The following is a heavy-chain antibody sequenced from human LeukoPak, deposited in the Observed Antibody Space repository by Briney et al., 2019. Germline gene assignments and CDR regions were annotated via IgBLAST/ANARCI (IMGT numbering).Heavy chain of an antibody. CDR3: ASGVDYGDYNGY. Sequence: GGSLRLSCAASGFTFSSYWMHWVRQAPGKGLGWVSRINSDGSSTSYGDSVQGRCTISRDNAKNTLYLQMSSLGAEDTAVYYCASGVDYGDYNGYWGQGTLVTVSS. CDR2: INSDGSST. D-gene: IGHD4-17*01. J-gene: IGHJ4*02. V-gene: IGHV3-74*01. CDR1: GFTFSSYW.